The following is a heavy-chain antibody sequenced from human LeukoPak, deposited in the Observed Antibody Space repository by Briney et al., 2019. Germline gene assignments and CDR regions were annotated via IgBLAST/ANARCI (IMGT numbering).Heavy chain of an antibody. Sequence: PSETLSLTCTVSGGSISSYYWSWTRQPPGKGLEWIGYIYYSGSTNYNPSLKSRVTISVDTSKNQFSLKLSSVTAADTAVYYCARASMVRGVDYWGQGTLVTVSS. CDR3: ARASMVRGVDY. D-gene: IGHD3-10*01. CDR1: GGSISSYY. V-gene: IGHV4-59*01. CDR2: IYYSGST. J-gene: IGHJ4*02.